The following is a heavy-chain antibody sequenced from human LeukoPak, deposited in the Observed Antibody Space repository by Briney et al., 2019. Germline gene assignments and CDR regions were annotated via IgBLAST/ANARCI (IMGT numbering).Heavy chain of an antibody. V-gene: IGHV4-39*01. J-gene: IGHJ5*02. CDR3: ARGIATAGTLYWFDP. D-gene: IGHD6-13*01. CDR1: GGSISSGFHY. CDR2: LYYSGST. Sequence: PSETLSLTCTVSGGSISSGFHYWGWIRQPPGKGLEWIRSLYYSGSTYYNPSLKSRVTISVDTSKNQFSLKLSSVTAADTTVYYCARGIATAGTLYWFDPWGQGTLVTVSS.